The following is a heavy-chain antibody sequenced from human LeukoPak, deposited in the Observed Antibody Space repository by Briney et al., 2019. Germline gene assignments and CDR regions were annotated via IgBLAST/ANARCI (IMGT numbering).Heavy chain of an antibody. J-gene: IGHJ6*02. V-gene: IGHV3-48*01. CDR2: ISSSSSTI. D-gene: IGHD6-19*01. CDR3: ARDKAVGMDV. CDR1: GFTFSSYS. Sequence: GGSLRLSCAASGFTFSSYSMDWVRQAPGKGLEWVSYISSSSSTIYYADSVKGRFTISRDNAKNSLYLQMNSLRAEDTAVYYCARDKAVGMDVWGQGTTVTVSS.